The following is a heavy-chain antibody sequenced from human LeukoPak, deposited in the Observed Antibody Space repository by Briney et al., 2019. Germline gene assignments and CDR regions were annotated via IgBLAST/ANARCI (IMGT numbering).Heavy chain of an antibody. D-gene: IGHD4-17*01. CDR2: IYYSGST. CDR1: GGSISSYY. CDR3: ARGTVGYYYYMDV. Sequence: SETLSLTCTVSGGSISSYYWSWIRQPPGKGLEWIGYIYYSGSTNYNPSLKSRVTISVDTSKNQFSLKLSSVTAADTAVYYRARGTVGYYYYMDVWGKGTTVTVSS. J-gene: IGHJ6*03. V-gene: IGHV4-59*01.